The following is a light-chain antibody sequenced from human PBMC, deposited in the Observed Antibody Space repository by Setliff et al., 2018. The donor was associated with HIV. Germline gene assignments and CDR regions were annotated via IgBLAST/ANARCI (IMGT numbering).Light chain of an antibody. CDR2: EVS. J-gene: IGLJ1*01. V-gene: IGLV2-14*01. CDR3: SSYTSSSPLYV. Sequence: QSALTQPASVSGSPGQSITISCTGTSSDVGGYNYVSWYQQHPGKAPKPMIYEVSNRPSGVSDRFSGSKSGNTASLTISGLQTEDEADYFCSSYTSSSPLYVFGTGTKAPS. CDR1: SSDVGGYNY.